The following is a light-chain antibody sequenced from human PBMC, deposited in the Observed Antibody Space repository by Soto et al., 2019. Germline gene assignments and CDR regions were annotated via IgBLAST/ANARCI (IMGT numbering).Light chain of an antibody. CDR2: HAS. V-gene: IGKV3-15*01. CDR3: QQYNEWPLT. Sequence: EIVMTQSPATLSVSPGERAILSCRASQSVSNNLAWYQQKPGQAPSLLIYHASTRASGIPARFSGSGSGTACTLTIGSLQSEDFAVYYCQQYNEWPLTFGGGTKVEIK. CDR1: QSVSNN. J-gene: IGKJ4*01.